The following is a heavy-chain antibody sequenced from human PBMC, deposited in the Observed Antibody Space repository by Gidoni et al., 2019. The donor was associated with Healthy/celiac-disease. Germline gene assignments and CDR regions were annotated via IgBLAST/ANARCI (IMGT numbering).Heavy chain of an antibody. CDR2: INHSGST. V-gene: IGHV4-34*01. D-gene: IGHD5-12*01. CDR3: ARGRGYSGYDAPDY. J-gene: IGHJ4*02. CDR1: GGSFSGYY. Sequence: QVQLQQWGAGLLKPSETLSLTCAVYGGSFSGYYWSWIRQPPGKGLEWIGEINHSGSTNYNPSLKSRVTISVDTSKNQFSLKLSSVTAADTAVYYCARGRGYSGYDAPDYWGQGTLVTVSS.